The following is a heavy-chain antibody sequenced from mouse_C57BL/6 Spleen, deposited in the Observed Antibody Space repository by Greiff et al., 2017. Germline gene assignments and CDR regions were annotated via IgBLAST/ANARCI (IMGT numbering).Heavy chain of an antibody. CDR2: INPNNGGT. D-gene: IGHD2-4*01. CDR3: ARKDYDYDDAMDY. V-gene: IGHV1-26*01. J-gene: IGHJ4*01. Sequence: VQLQQSGPELVKPGASVKISCKASGYTFTDYYMNWVKQSHGKSLEWIGDINPNNGGTSYNQKFKGKATLTVDKSSSTAYMELRSLTSEDSAVYYCARKDYDYDDAMDYWGQGTSVTVSS. CDR1: GYTFTDYY.